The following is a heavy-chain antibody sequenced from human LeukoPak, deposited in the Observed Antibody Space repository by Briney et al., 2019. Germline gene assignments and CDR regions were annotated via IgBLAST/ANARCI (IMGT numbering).Heavy chain of an antibody. CDR1: GGSICDSYW. CDR3: ARRSRDAYNFDY. D-gene: IGHD5-24*01. V-gene: IGHV4-4*02. Sequence: SETLSLTCAVSGGSICDSYWWTWVRQAPRKGLEWIGEIFPSGTSNYNPSLKGRVTISLDKSNNHFSLKLNSMTAADTAVYFCARRSRDAYNFDYWGQGTLVTVSS. J-gene: IGHJ4*02. CDR2: IFPSGTS.